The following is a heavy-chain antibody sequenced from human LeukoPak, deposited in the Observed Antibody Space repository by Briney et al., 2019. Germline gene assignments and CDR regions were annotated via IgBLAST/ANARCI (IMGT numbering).Heavy chain of an antibody. CDR1: GFTFSSYW. D-gene: IGHD5-12*01. V-gene: IGHV3-74*01. Sequence: GGSLRLSCAASGFTFSSYWMHWVRQAPGKGLVWVSRINSDGSSTSYADSVKGRFTISRDNAKNTLYLQMNSLRAEDTAVYYCAKDQSRYSGYGTFDYWGQGTLVTVSS. CDR3: AKDQSRYSGYGTFDY. CDR2: INSDGSST. J-gene: IGHJ4*02.